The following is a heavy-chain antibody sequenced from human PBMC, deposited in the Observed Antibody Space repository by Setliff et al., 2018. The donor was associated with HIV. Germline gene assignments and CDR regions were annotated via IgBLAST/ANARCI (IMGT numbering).Heavy chain of an antibody. V-gene: IGHV4-59*11. D-gene: IGHD4-17*01. J-gene: IGHJ6*02. CDR1: GASITSHY. CDR2: IYSTGST. Sequence: SETLSLTCTVSGASITSHYWSWIRQSPGRELEWIGYIYSTGSTNYNPSLQSRVSISMDASKNKFSLKVTSVTSADTAVYYCAKGAGFYGDYTFDVWGQGTTVTVSS. CDR3: AKGAGFYGDYTFDV.